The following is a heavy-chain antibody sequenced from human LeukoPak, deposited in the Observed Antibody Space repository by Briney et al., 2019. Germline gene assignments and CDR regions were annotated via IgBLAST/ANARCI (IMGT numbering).Heavy chain of an antibody. Sequence: GASVKVSCKASGYTFTSYDINWARQATGQGLEWMGWMNPNSGNTGYAQKFQGRVTITRNTSISTAYMELSSLRSEDTAVYYCASTWEPELPHDAFDIWGQGTMVTVSS. CDR1: GYTFTSYD. V-gene: IGHV1-8*03. J-gene: IGHJ3*02. CDR2: MNPNSGNT. D-gene: IGHD1-26*01. CDR3: ASTWEPELPHDAFDI.